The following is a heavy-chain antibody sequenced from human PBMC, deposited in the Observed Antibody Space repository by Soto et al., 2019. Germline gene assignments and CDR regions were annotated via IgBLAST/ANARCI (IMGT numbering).Heavy chain of an antibody. Sequence: GESLKISCKGSGYSFTSYWIVWVRQMPGKGLEWMGIIYPGDSDTRYSPSFQGQVTMTTDTSTSTAYMELRSLRSDDTAVYYCARNNIYGDARVYMDVWGKGTTVTVSS. J-gene: IGHJ6*03. CDR2: IYPGDSDT. CDR1: GYSFTSYW. D-gene: IGHD4-17*01. V-gene: IGHV5-51*01. CDR3: ARNNIYGDARVYMDV.